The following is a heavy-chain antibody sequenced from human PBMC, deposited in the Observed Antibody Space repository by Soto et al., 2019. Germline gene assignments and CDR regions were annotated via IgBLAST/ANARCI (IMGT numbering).Heavy chain of an antibody. CDR1: GFTFSSYS. CDR2: ISSSSSTI. CDR3: ASSGDPFYYYGMDV. D-gene: IGHD2-21*02. J-gene: IGHJ6*02. Sequence: GGSLRLSCAASGFTFSSYSMNWARQAPGKGLEWVSYISSSSSTIYYADSVKGRFTISRDNAKNSLYLQMNSLRDEDTAVYYCASSGDPFYYYGMDVWGQGTTVTVSS. V-gene: IGHV3-48*02.